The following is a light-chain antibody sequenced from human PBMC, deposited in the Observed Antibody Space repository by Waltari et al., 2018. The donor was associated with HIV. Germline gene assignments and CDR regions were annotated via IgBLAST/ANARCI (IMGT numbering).Light chain of an antibody. J-gene: IGLJ1*01. CDR2: GNT. Sequence: QSVLTQPPSVSGAPGQRVSISCTGSGAGHEVQWYQQIAGKATKLLIFGNTKRPYGVPARFFGSKSATAASLAITGLQPEDEAHYYCQSFDSSLTGFVFGSGTEVVVL. CDR1: GAGHE. V-gene: IGLV1-40*01. CDR3: QSFDSSLTGFV.